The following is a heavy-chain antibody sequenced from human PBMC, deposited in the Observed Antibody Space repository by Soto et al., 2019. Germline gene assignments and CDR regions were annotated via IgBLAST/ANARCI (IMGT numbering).Heavy chain of an antibody. D-gene: IGHD3-3*01. CDR2: ISGSGGST. J-gene: IGHJ5*02. CDR3: GGPLGVPGFDP. V-gene: IGHV3-23*01. Sequence: GGSLRLSCAASGFTFSSYAMIWVRQAPGKGLEWVSAISGSGGSTFYADSVKGRFTISRDNSKNTLYLQMNSLRAEDTAVYYCGGPLGVPGFDPWGQGTLVTVSS. CDR1: GFTFSSYA.